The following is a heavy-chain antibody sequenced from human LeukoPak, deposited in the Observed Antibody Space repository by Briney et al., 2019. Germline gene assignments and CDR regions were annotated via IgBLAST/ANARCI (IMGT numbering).Heavy chain of an antibody. J-gene: IGHJ3*02. V-gene: IGHV4-39*07. CDR3: ASSQNTQTTYAFDI. D-gene: IGHD1-1*01. CDR1: GGSISSSSYY. Sequence: SETLSLTCTVSGGSISSSSYYWGWIRQPPGKGLEWIGSIYYSGSTYYNPSLKSRVTISVDTSKNQFSLKLSSVTAADTAVYYCASSQNTQTTYAFDIWGQGTMVTVSS. CDR2: IYYSGST.